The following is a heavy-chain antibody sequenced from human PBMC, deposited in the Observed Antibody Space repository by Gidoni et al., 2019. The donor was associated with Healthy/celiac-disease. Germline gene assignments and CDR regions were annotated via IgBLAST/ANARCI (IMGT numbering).Heavy chain of an antibody. CDR2: IYYSGST. V-gene: IGHV4-59*01. CDR3: AREDTAMVMGY. J-gene: IGHJ4*02. D-gene: IGHD5-18*01. CDR1: GGSISSYY. Sequence: QVQLQESGPGLVKPSETLSLTCTVSGGSISSYYWSWIRQPPGKGLEWSGYIYYSGSTNYNPSLKSRVTISVDTSKNQFSLKLSSVTAADTAVYYCAREDTAMVMGYWGQGTLVTVSS.